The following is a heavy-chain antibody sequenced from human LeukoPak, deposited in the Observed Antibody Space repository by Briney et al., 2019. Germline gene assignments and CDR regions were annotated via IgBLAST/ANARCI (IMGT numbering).Heavy chain of an antibody. CDR3: ARTFGESYYDFWSGYSTLDY. Sequence: KPSETLSLTCAVYGGSFSGYYWSWIRQPPGKGLEWIGEINHSGSTNYNPSLKSRVTISVDTSKNQFSLKLSSVTAADTAVYYCARTFGESYYDFWSGYSTLDYWGQGTLVTVSS. J-gene: IGHJ4*02. D-gene: IGHD3-3*01. V-gene: IGHV4-34*01. CDR1: GGSFSGYY. CDR2: INHSGST.